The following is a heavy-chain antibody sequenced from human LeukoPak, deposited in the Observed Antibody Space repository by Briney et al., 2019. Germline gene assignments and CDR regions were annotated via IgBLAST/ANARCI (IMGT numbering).Heavy chain of an antibody. D-gene: IGHD1-7*01. CDR3: ARDYPPLTGTHFDY. J-gene: IGHJ4*02. CDR2: ISSSGSTI. CDR1: GFTFSDYY. Sequence: KPGGSLRLSCAASGFTFSDYYMSWIRQAPGKGLEWVSYISSSGSTIYYADSVKGRFTISRDDAKNSLYLQMNSLRAEDTAVYYCARDYPPLTGTHFDYWGQGTLVTVSS. V-gene: IGHV3-11*01.